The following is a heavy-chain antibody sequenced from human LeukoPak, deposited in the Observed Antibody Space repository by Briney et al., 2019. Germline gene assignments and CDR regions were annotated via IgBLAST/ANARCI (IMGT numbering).Heavy chain of an antibody. J-gene: IGHJ5*02. V-gene: IGHV4-34*01. CDR1: DKSLKGYY. CDR3: ARGRVTDNWNGGHWFDP. CDR2: INDRGST. D-gene: IGHD1-20*01. Sequence: SETLSLTCAVYDKSLKGYYWSWIRQPPGKGLVWIGQINDRGSTNYNPSLTSRVTISLDTPKKQFSLRLSSVTAADTAVFYCARGRVTDNWNGGHWFDPWGRGTLVIVSS.